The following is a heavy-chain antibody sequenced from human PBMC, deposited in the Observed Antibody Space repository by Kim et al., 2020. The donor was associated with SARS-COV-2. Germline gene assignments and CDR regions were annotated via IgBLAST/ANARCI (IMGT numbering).Heavy chain of an antibody. J-gene: IGHJ4*02. V-gene: IGHV6-1*01. Sequence: SQTLSLTCAISGDSVSSNSAAWNRIRQSPSRGLEWLGRTYYRSKWYNDYAVSVKSRITINPDTSKNQFSLQLNSVTPEDTAVYYCARGRAAAAFRMDYFDYWGQGTLVTVSS. CDR1: GDSVSSNSAA. CDR3: ARGRAAAAFRMDYFDY. D-gene: IGHD6-13*01. CDR2: TYYRSKWYN.